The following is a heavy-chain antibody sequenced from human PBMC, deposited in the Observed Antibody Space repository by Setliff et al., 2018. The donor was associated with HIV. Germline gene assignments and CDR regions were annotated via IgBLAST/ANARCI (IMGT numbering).Heavy chain of an antibody. Sequence: VKVSCKASGYRFKDYYIYWVQQAPGKGLEWMGRIDPGDGETVYAKQFQGRVTMTADTSTDTVYMELSNLKSEDTAVYYCAKDSRRSPWELSDRNWFDPWGQGTLVTVSS. CDR2: IDPGDGET. J-gene: IGHJ5*02. CDR1: GYRFKDYY. V-gene: IGHV1-69-2*01. CDR3: AKDSRRSPWELSDRNWFDP. D-gene: IGHD1-7*01.